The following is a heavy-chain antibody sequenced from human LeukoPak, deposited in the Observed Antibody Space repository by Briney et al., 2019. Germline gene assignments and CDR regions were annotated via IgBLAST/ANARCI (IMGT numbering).Heavy chain of an antibody. CDR2: IYPDVSDT. V-gene: IGHV5-51*01. CDR3: ARQYYDFWSGYPRQTYYFDY. J-gene: IGHJ4*02. CDR1: GYSFISYS. Sequence: GESLKISCKGLGYSFISYSIGGVGQMPGKGLEWMGIIYPDVSDTRYSPSFQGQVTISADKSFSTAYLQWSSLKASDTAMYYCARQYYDFWSGYPRQTYYFDYWGQGTLVTVSS. D-gene: IGHD3-3*01.